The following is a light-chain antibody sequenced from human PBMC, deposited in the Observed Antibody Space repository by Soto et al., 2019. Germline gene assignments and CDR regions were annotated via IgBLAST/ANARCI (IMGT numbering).Light chain of an antibody. V-gene: IGLV2-14*01. CDR2: DVS. CDR3: SSYTSINTHV. CDR1: SSDVGGYNF. J-gene: IGLJ1*01. Sequence: QSVLTQPASVSGSPGQSITISCTGTSSDVGGYNFVSWYQQHPGKAPKLIISDVSNRPSGVSTRFSGSKSGNTASLTISGLQAEDEADYYCSSYTSINTHVFGTGTKLTV.